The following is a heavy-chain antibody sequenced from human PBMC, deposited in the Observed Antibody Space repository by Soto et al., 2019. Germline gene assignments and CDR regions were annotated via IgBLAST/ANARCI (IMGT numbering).Heavy chain of an antibody. CDR3: ARDSYKQQLITSTNFDY. V-gene: IGHV3-7*01. J-gene: IGHJ4*02. CDR1: GFTFSSYW. CDR2: IKQDGSEK. D-gene: IGHD6-13*01. Sequence: EVQLVESGGGLVQPGGSLRLSCAASGFTFSSYWMSWVRQAPGKGLEWVANIKQDGSEKYYVDSVKGRFTISRDNAKNSLYLQMNSLRAEDTAVYYCARDSYKQQLITSTNFDYWGQGTLVTVSS.